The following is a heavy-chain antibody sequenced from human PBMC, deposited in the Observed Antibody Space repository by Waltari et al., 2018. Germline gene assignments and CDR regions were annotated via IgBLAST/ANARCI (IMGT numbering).Heavy chain of an antibody. CDR1: GGSFTVPF. CDR3: VRRGPCSSTWEKLNWFDT. D-gene: IGHD6-13*01. Sequence: QVQLHQWGAGLLKPSETLSLTCSVSGGSFTVPFWTWIRQAPGGGLEWIGEIVQIGHPHFNPSVQNRATRSVDRLKKPFSLTMRSVTAADTGVYYCVRRGPCSSTWEKLNWFDTWGQGTLVTVSS. J-gene: IGHJ5*02. CDR2: IVQIGHP. V-gene: IGHV4-34*12.